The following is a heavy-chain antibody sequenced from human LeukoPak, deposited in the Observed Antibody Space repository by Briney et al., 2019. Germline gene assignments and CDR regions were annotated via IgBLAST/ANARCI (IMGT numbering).Heavy chain of an antibody. D-gene: IGHD1-1*01. J-gene: IGHJ4*02. CDR1: GFTFSSYA. CDR3: ANLKIQLWPSFGY. V-gene: IGHV3-23*01. CDR2: ISGSGSST. Sequence: GGSLRLSCAASGFTFSSYALSWVRQAPGKGLEWVSVISGSGSSTYYADAVEGRFAISRDNSKDTLYLQMNSLRAEDTAVYYCANLKIQLWPSFGYWGQGTLVTVSS.